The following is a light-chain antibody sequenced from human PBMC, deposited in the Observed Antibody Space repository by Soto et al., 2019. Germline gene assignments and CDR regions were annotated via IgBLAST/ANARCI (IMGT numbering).Light chain of an antibody. Sequence: QSALTQPASVSGSPGQSITISCTGTSSDVGSYNLVSWYQQHPGKAPKLMIYEGSKRPSGVSNRFSGSKSGNTASLTISVLQAEYEADYYCCSYAGSSTFYVFGTGTKLTVL. CDR1: SSDVGSYNL. CDR3: CSYAGSSTFYV. V-gene: IGLV2-23*01. J-gene: IGLJ1*01. CDR2: EGS.